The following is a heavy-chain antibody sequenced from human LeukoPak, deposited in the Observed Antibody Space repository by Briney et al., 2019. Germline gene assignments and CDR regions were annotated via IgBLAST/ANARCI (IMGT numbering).Heavy chain of an antibody. CDR1: GFTFSSYS. J-gene: IGHJ4*02. CDR2: ISSSRSYI. Sequence: GGSLRLSCAASGFTFSSYSMNWVRQAPGKGLEWVSFISSSRSYIYYADSVKGRFTISRDNAKNSLYLQMNSLRAEDTAVYYCARFIAAPYYFDYWGRGTLVTVSS. D-gene: IGHD5-12*01. CDR3: ARFIAAPYYFDY. V-gene: IGHV3-21*01.